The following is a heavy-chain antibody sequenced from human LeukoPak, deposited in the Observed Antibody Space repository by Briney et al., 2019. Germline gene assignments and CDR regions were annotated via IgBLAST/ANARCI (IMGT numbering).Heavy chain of an antibody. Sequence: SETLSLTCTVSGGSISSGGYYWSWIRQPPGKGLEWIGYIYHSGSTYYNPSLKSRVTISVDRSKNQFSLKLSSVTAADTAVYYCARDSFYSSSWYPGSGAYMDVWGKGTTVTVSS. CDR2: IYHSGST. J-gene: IGHJ6*03. CDR1: GGSISSGGYY. CDR3: ARDSFYSSSWYPGSGAYMDV. V-gene: IGHV4-30-2*01. D-gene: IGHD6-13*01.